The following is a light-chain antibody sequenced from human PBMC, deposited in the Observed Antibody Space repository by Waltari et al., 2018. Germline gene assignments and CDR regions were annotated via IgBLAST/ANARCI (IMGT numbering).Light chain of an antibody. CDR2: EDN. Sequence: QSVLTQPPSVSAAPGQRVTTSCSGGRSNIGNNYVSWYRQFPGTAPKLLLYEDNERPSGVPGRFSGSKSGTSATLDITGLQAGDEADYYCGTWDSSLSGAVFGGGTHLTVL. CDR3: GTWDSSLSGAV. J-gene: IGLJ7*01. V-gene: IGLV1-51*02. CDR1: RSNIGNNY.